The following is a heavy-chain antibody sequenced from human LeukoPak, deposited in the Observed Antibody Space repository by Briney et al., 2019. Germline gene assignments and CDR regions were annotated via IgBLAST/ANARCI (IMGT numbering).Heavy chain of an antibody. J-gene: IGHJ5*02. D-gene: IGHD6-13*01. CDR3: ARGYSSSWYWNWFDP. V-gene: IGHV3-30*02. CDR2: IRYDGSNK. Sequence: GGSLRLSCAASGFTFSSYGMPWVRQAPGKGLEWVAFIRYDGSNKYYADSVKGRFTISRDNSKSTLYLQMNSLRAEDTAVYYCARGYSSSWYWNWFDPWGQGTLVTVSS. CDR1: GFTFSSYG.